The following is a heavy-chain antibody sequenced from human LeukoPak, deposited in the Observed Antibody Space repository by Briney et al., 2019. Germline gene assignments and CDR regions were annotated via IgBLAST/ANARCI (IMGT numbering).Heavy chain of an antibody. CDR2: LYTGGNT. CDR3: VRGTASFLGYFDS. CDR1: GFSVGRSY. D-gene: IGHD7-27*01. V-gene: IGHV3-66*01. J-gene: IGHJ4*02. Sequence: GGSLRLSCAASGFSVGRSYMNWVRQAPGKGPEWVSVLYTGGNTYYADSVKGRFTISTDNSNNTLSLEMNSLRAEDTAIYYFVRGTASFLGYFDSWGQGPLVPVSS.